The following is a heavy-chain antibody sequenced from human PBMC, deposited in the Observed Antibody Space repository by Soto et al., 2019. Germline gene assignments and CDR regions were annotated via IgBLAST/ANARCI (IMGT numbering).Heavy chain of an antibody. V-gene: IGHV2-5*02. CDR1: GFSLSTDDVG. D-gene: IGHD6-6*01. J-gene: IGHJ4*02. CDR2: IYWDDDK. Sequence: SGPTLVNPTQTLTLTCTFSGFSLSTDDVGVGWIRQPPGKALDWLAVIYWDDDKRYSPSLKSRLTITKDTSKNQVLLTMTNMDPVDTATYFCARSKYSISSFEYWGQGALVTVS. CDR3: ARSKYSISSFEY.